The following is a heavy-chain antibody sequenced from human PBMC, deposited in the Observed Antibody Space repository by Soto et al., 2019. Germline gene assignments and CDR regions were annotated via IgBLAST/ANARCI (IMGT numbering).Heavy chain of an antibody. CDR2: IYWDDDK. J-gene: IGHJ4*02. D-gene: IGHD2-15*01. CDR1: GFSLSTTAVG. Sequence: QITLKESGPTLVKPTQTLTLTCTFSGFSLSTTAVGVGWIRQPPGKALEWLAFIYWDDDKRYSPSLKSSLTITKDTSKTQVVLAMTNMDPVDTATYYCAHLVVAGPTYYFDSWGQGTLVTVSS. CDR3: AHLVVAGPTYYFDS. V-gene: IGHV2-5*02.